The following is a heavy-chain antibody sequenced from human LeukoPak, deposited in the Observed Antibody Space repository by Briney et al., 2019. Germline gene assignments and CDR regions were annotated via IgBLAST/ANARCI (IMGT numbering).Heavy chain of an antibody. D-gene: IGHD4-23*01. Sequence: GGSLRLSCAASGFTFSNAWMSWVRQARGKWLEWVGRVKSKTDGGTTDYAAPVKGRFTISRDDSKNTLSLQMNSLKSEDTAVYYCTAWGGGKPSGFDYWGQGTLVTVSS. CDR3: TAWGGGKPSGFDY. CDR1: GFTFSNAW. V-gene: IGHV3-15*01. J-gene: IGHJ4*02. CDR2: VKSKTDGGTT.